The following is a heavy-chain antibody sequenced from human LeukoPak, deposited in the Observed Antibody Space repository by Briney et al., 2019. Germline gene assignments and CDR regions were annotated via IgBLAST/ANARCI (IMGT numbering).Heavy chain of an antibody. Sequence: KPSETLSLTCAVYGGSFSGYYWSWIRQPPGKGLEWIGEINHSGSTNYNPSLKSRVTISVDTSKNQFSLKLSSVTAADTAVYYCARGPRGSAIAVSTFSNFDYWGHGTLVTVSS. J-gene: IGHJ4*01. V-gene: IGHV4-34*01. D-gene: IGHD2-15*01. CDR3: ARGPRGSAIAVSTFSNFDY. CDR1: GGSFSGYY. CDR2: INHSGST.